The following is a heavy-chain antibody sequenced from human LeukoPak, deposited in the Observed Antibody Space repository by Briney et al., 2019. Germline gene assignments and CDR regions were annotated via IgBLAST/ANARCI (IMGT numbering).Heavy chain of an antibody. CDR1: GFTFSIYA. V-gene: IGHV3-23*01. D-gene: IGHD4-17*01. CDR3: AKESTVTPGSVNWFDP. CDR2: ISGSGDNT. Sequence: GGSLRLSCAASGFTFSIYAMSWVRQAPGKGLEWVSTISGSGDNTYYAESVKGRFTISGDNSKNRLYLKMNSLRAEDTAVYYCAKESTVTPGSVNWFDPWGQGTLVTVSS. J-gene: IGHJ5*02.